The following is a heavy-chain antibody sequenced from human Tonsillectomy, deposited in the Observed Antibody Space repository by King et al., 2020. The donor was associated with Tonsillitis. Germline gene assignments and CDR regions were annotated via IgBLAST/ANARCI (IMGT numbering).Heavy chain of an antibody. CDR3: ARDTSGTHFDY. Sequence: VQLVESGGGVVQPGRSLRLSCAASGFTFSSYGMHWVRQAPGKGLEWVAVRWYDGSNKYYSDSVKGRFTISRDNSKKTVYLQMNSLRAEDTAVYYCARDTSGTHFDYWGQGTLVTVSS. D-gene: IGHD1-1*01. CDR1: GFTFSSYG. CDR2: RWYDGSNK. V-gene: IGHV3-33*01. J-gene: IGHJ4*02.